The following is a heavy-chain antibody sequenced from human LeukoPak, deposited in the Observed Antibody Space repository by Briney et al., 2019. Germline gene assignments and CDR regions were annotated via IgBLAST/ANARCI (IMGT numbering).Heavy chain of an antibody. Sequence: SETLSLTCTVSGGSISSGGYYWSWIRQPPGKGLEWIGYIYHSGSTYYNPSLKSRVTISVDRSKNQFSLKLSSVTAADTAVYYCAREYTSLYNWFDPRGQGTLVTVSS. CDR1: GGSISSGGYY. J-gene: IGHJ5*02. D-gene: IGHD1-14*01. CDR3: AREYTSLYNWFDP. V-gene: IGHV4-30-2*01. CDR2: IYHSGST.